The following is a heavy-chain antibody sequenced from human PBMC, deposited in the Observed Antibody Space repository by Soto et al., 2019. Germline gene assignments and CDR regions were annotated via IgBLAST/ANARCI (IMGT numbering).Heavy chain of an antibody. Sequence: SETLSLTCTVSGGSFSSGTYYWSWIRHPPGKGREWIGYIYHSGSSQYNPSLKSRVTISIDTSKNQFSLELRSVTAADTAVYYCARDLLDTTVDYYFDYWGPGRLVTVSS. CDR1: GGSFSSGTYY. CDR2: IYHSGSS. D-gene: IGHD4-17*01. CDR3: ARDLLDTTVDYYFDY. V-gene: IGHV4-30-4*01. J-gene: IGHJ4*02.